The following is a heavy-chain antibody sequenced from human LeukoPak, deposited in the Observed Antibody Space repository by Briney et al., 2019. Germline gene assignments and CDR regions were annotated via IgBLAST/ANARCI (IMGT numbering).Heavy chain of an antibody. J-gene: IGHJ6*02. D-gene: IGHD3-22*01. Sequence: GSSVKVSCKAPGGTFSSYAISWVRQAPGQGLEWMGRIIPILGIANYAQKFQGRVTITADKSTSTAYMELSSLRSEDTAVYYCARDVEFDSSSYYVHTSYYYYGMDVWGQGTTVTVSS. CDR1: GGTFSSYA. CDR2: IIPILGIA. V-gene: IGHV1-69*04. CDR3: ARDVEFDSSSYYVHTSYYYYGMDV.